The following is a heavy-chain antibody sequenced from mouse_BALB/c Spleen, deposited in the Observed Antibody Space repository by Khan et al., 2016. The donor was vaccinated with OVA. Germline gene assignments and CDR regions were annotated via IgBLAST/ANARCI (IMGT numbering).Heavy chain of an antibody. CDR1: GFSLTSYG. CDR3: GRLYDI. D-gene: IGHD2-3*01. CDR2: IWAGGST. Sequence: VQLQQSGPGLVAPSQSLSITCTVSGFSLTSYGVHWVRQPPGKGLEWLGVIWAGGSTNYNLALMSRLSISKDNSKSQVFLNMNSLQTEDTAMYYWGRLYDIWGQGTTLTVSS. J-gene: IGHJ2*01. V-gene: IGHV2-9*02.